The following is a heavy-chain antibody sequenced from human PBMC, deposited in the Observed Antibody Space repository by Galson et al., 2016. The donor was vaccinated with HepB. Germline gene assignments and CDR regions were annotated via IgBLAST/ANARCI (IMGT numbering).Heavy chain of an antibody. D-gene: IGHD3-10*01. V-gene: IGHV1-8*01. CDR1: GYTFTNYD. Sequence: SVKVSCKASGYTFTNYDIIWVRQATGQGLEWMGWMNPNSGNTGYAQKFQGRVTMTRNTSISTVYMDLTSLTSEDTAVYFCARDKRRHYYGVESRGKGYFDLWGRGTRITVSS. CDR3: ARDKRRHYYGVESRGKGYFDL. CDR2: MNPNSGNT. J-gene: IGHJ2*01.